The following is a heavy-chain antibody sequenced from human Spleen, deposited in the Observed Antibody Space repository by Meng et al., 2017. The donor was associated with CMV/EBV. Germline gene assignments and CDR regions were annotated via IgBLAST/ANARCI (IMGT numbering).Heavy chain of an antibody. V-gene: IGHV3-7*04. CDR2: IKKDGSEK. J-gene: IGHJ4*02. Sequence: GESLKISCAASGFTFSSYAMSWVRQAPGKGLEWVANIKKDGSEKHYVDSVKGRFTISRDNAENSLYLQMNSLRAEDTAVYYCATEPPISQTSSPIRWGQGTLVTVSS. CDR3: ATEPPISQTSSPIR. CDR1: GFTFSSYA. D-gene: IGHD6-13*01.